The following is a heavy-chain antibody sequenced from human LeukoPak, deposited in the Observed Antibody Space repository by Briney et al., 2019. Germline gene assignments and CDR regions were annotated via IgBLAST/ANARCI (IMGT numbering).Heavy chain of an antibody. CDR2: ISGSGGST. J-gene: IGHJ4*02. CDR3: AKDPSYDYVWGTLGTPDAY. Sequence: GGSLRLSCAASEFTFNNYAMNWVRQAPGKGLEWVSTISGSGGSTYYADSVKGRFTISRDTSNNMLYLQMNSLRAEDTAVYYCAKDPSYDYVWGTLGTPDAYWGQGTLVTVSS. CDR1: EFTFNNYA. V-gene: IGHV3-23*01. D-gene: IGHD3-16*01.